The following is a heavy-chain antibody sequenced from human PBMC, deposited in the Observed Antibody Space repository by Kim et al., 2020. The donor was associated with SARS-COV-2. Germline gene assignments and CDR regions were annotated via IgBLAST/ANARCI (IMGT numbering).Heavy chain of an antibody. CDR3: AKDKFQLLSPGYYYYGMDV. V-gene: IGHV3-30*18. Sequence: GGSLRLSCAASGFTFSSYGMHWVRQAPGKGLEWVAVISYDGSNKYYADSVKGRFTISRDNSKNTLYLQMNSLRAEDTAVYYCAKDKFQLLSPGYYYYGMDVWGQGTTVTVSS. CDR1: GFTFSSYG. D-gene: IGHD2-2*01. J-gene: IGHJ6*02. CDR2: ISYDGSNK.